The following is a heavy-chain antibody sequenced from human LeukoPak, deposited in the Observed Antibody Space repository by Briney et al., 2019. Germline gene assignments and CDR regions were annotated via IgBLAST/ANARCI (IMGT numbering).Heavy chain of an antibody. CDR2: ITWNSGSI. CDR3: ARGENSGSYFTIGNAFDI. D-gene: IGHD1-26*01. V-gene: IGHV3-9*01. J-gene: IGHJ3*02. Sequence: GGSLRLSCAASGFTFDDYAMHWVRQAPGKGLEWVSGITWNSGSIAYADSVKGRFTISRDNAKNSLYLQMNSLRAEDTALYYCARGENSGSYFTIGNAFDIWGQGTMVTVSS. CDR1: GFTFDDYA.